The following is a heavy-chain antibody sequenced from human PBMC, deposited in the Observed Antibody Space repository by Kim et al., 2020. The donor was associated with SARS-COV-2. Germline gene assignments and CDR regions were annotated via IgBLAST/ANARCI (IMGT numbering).Heavy chain of an antibody. J-gene: IGHJ4*02. CDR2: ISYDGSNK. Sequence: GGSLRLSCAASGFTFSSYGMHWVRQAPGKGLEWVAVISYDGSNKYYADSVKGRLTISRDNSKNTLYLQMNSLRAEDTAVYYCAKDHGSGSYYIDYWGQGTLVTVSS. V-gene: IGHV3-30*18. D-gene: IGHD3-10*01. CDR3: AKDHGSGSYYIDY. CDR1: GFTFSSYG.